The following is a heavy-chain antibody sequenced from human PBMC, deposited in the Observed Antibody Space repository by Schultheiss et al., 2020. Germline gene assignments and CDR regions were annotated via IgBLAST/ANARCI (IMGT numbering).Heavy chain of an antibody. Sequence: SETLSLTCTVSGGSISSYYWSWIRQPPGKGLEWIGYIYYSGSTNYNPSLKSRVTISVDTSTNQFSLKLSSVTAADTAVYYCAKGVRGVISAFDIWGQGTMVTVSS. J-gene: IGHJ3*02. CDR2: IYYSGST. D-gene: IGHD3-10*01. CDR1: GGSISSYY. V-gene: IGHV4-59*01. CDR3: AKGVRGVISAFDI.